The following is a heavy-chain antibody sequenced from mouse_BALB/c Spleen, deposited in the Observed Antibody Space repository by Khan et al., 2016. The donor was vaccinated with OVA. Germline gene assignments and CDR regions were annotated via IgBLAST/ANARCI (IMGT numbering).Heavy chain of an antibody. CDR2: MIYTGYT. CDR1: GDSITSGY. J-gene: IGHJ3*01. D-gene: IGHD2-14*01. Sequence: EVQLQESGPSLVKPSQTLSLTCSVTGDSITSGYWSWIRKFPGNKLEYMGYMIYTGYTDYNPPLKSRLATTRHTSKNQYDLQMNSVTTEDTATYYCARSTYRYAFAYWGQGTLVTVSA. CDR3: ARSTYRYAFAY. V-gene: IGHV3-8*02.